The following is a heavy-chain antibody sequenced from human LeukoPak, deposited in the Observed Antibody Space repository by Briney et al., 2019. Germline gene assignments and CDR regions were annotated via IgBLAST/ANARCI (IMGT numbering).Heavy chain of an antibody. D-gene: IGHD3-9*01. J-gene: IGHJ3*02. Sequence: SETLSLTCTVSGGSISSYYWSWIRQPPGKGLEWIGEIYHSGSTYYNPSLKSRVTISVDRSKNQFSLKLSSVTAADTAVYYCARFNVLRYFDWTSDAFDIWGQGTMVTVSS. CDR3: ARFNVLRYFDWTSDAFDI. V-gene: IGHV4-59*12. CDR2: IYHSGST. CDR1: GGSISSYY.